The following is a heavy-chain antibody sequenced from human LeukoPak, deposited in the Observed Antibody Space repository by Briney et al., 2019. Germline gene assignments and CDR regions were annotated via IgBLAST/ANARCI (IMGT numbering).Heavy chain of an antibody. CDR1: GFTFSSYA. V-gene: IGHV3-21*01. J-gene: IGHJ4*02. Sequence: PGGSLRLSCAASGFTFSSYAMSWVRQAPGKGLEWVSSISSSSSYIYYADSVKGRFTISRDNANNSLYLQMNSLRAEDTAVYYCAPNYDNYYDSSGYVDWGQGTLVTVSS. D-gene: IGHD3-22*01. CDR3: APNYDNYYDSSGYVD. CDR2: ISSSSSYI.